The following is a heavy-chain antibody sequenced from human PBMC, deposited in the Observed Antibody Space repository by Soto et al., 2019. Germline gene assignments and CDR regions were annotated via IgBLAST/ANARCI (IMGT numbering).Heavy chain of an antibody. Sequence: QVQLVQSGAEVKKPGASVKVSCKVSGYTLTELSIHWVRPAPGKGLEWMGGFDPEQGKIIYAQKFLGRVSMTEDTSTDTAYMELSSLRSVDTALYYCATTYLVEAFDIWGQGTMVSVSS. D-gene: IGHD3-10*01. CDR2: FDPEQGKI. V-gene: IGHV1-24*01. CDR1: GYTLTELS. CDR3: ATTYLVEAFDI. J-gene: IGHJ3*02.